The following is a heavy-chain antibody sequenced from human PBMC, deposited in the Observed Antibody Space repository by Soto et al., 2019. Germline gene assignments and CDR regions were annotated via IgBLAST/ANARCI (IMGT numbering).Heavy chain of an antibody. J-gene: IGHJ3*02. CDR3: AKSLGIPDAFDI. Sequence: EVQLLESGGGLVQPGGSLRLSCAASGFTLSSYAMRWVRQAPGKGLEWVSAISGSGGSTYYADSVKGRFTISRDNSKNTLYLQMNSLRAEDTAVYYCAKSLGIPDAFDIWGQGTVVTVSS. CDR2: ISGSGGST. V-gene: IGHV3-23*01. CDR1: GFTLSSYA. D-gene: IGHD2-21*01.